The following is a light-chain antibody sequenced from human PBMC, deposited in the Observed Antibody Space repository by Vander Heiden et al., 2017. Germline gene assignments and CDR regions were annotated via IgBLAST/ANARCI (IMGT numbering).Light chain of an antibody. CDR1: SSNIGSNT. Sequence: QSVLTQPPSASGPPGQRVTISCSGSSSNIGSNTVNWYQQLTGTAPKLLIYSNNQRPSGVPDRFSGSKSGTSASLAISGLQSEDEADYYCAAWDDSLNKVFGGGTKLTVL. V-gene: IGLV1-44*01. CDR3: AAWDDSLNKV. CDR2: SNN. J-gene: IGLJ2*01.